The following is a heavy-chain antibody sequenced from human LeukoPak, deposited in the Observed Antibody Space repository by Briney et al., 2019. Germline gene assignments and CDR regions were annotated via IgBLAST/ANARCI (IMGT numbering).Heavy chain of an antibody. V-gene: IGHV3-33*01. CDR2: IWYDGSET. CDR1: GFTFTNYG. CDR3: ARDDCSTTPCYAY. D-gene: IGHD2-2*01. Sequence: GGSLGLSCTTSGFTFTNYGINWVRQAPGKGLEWVAAIWYDGSETSYTDSVKGRFTVSRDISKNTVYLQMNGLKAEDTAVYYCARDDCSTTPCYAYWGQGTLVTVSS. J-gene: IGHJ4*02.